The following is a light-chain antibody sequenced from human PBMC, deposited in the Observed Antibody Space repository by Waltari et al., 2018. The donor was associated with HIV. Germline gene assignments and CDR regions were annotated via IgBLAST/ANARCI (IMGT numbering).Light chain of an antibody. CDR1: GSDVGDYKY. CDR3: CSYAGSSTFGFYV. CDR2: DVN. V-gene: IGLV2-23*02. Sequence: QSALTQPASVSGSPEQSITISCPGAGSDVGDYKYVSWYQQYPGKAPKLIFYDVNKLPSGVSNRFSGSKSGNTASLTISGLQAEDEADYYCCSYAGSSTFGFYVFGTGTKVTVL. J-gene: IGLJ1*01.